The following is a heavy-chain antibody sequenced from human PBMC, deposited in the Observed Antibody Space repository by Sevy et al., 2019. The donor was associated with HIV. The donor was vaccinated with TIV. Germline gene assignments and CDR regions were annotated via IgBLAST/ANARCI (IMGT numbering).Heavy chain of an antibody. Sequence: GGSLRISCAASGFTFSSYCMSWVRQAPGKGLEWVANINENSSKKNYVDCVRGRFTISRDNAKTSVYLEMNSLRGEDTAEYYCARRGFHEYRGQGTLVTVSS. CDR2: INENSSKK. CDR3: ARRGFHEY. V-gene: IGHV3-7*01. CDR1: GFTFSSYC. D-gene: IGHD3-22*01. J-gene: IGHJ4*02.